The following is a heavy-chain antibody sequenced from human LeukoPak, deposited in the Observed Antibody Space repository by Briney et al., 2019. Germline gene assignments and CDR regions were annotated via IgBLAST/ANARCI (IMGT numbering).Heavy chain of an antibody. J-gene: IGHJ3*02. CDR2: IRSDGSNK. CDR3: ARDIEDASGREGEPDTFDI. Sequence: PGGSQRLSCAASGFIFSSYGMHWVRQAPGKGLEWVAVIRSDGSNKYYADSVKGRFTISRDNSKNMLYLEMNSLRAEDTAVYYCARDIEDASGREGEPDTFDIWGQGTMVTVSS. D-gene: IGHD3-10*01. CDR1: GFIFSSYG. V-gene: IGHV3-33*01.